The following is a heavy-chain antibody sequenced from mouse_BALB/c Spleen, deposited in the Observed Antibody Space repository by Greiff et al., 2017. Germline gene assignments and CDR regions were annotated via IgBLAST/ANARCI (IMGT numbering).Heavy chain of an antibody. CDR1: GFSLTSYG. Sequence: QVQLKESGPGLVQPSQSLSITCTVSGFSLTSYGVHWVRQSPGKGLEWLGVIWSGGSTDYNAAFISRLGISKDNSKSQVFFKMNSLQANDTAIYYCARRARVYYAMDYWGQGTSVTVSS. D-gene: IGHD3-1*01. CDR2: IWSGGST. V-gene: IGHV2-2*02. CDR3: ARRARVYYAMDY. J-gene: IGHJ4*01.